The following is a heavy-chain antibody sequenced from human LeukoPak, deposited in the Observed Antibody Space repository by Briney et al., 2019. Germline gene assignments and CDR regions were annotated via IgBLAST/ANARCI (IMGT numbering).Heavy chain of an antibody. Sequence: KPGGSLRLSCAASGFTFTSYTMNWVRQAPGKGLEWVSSITGSSGYISYADSVKGRFIISRANAKNSLYLQMNSLRGEDTAMYYCATTGHCSSSSCAIDYWGQGTLVSVSS. CDR1: GFTFTSYT. CDR2: ITGSSGYI. CDR3: ATTGHCSSSSCAIDY. V-gene: IGHV3-21*01. D-gene: IGHD2-2*01. J-gene: IGHJ4*02.